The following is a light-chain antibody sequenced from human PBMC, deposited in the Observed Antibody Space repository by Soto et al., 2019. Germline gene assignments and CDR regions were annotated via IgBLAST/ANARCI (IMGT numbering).Light chain of an antibody. J-gene: IGKJ1*01. CDR2: EAS. CDR3: QQYYDFRT. Sequence: IQLTQSPSTLSGSFGDRVTITCRASQGVSTWLAWYQQRPSQAPKLLVYEASKLQSGVPSRFSASGSVRDFTLTISSLQPEDSATYYCQQYYDFRTFGQGTKVDIK. V-gene: IGKV1-5*03. CDR1: QGVSTW.